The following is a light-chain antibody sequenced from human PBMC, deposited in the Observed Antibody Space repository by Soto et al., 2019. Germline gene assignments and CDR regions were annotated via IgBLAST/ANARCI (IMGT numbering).Light chain of an antibody. CDR3: AAWSDSLSGYV. J-gene: IGLJ1*01. CDR2: SNN. V-gene: IGLV1-44*01. CDR1: SSNIGSNN. Sequence: QSVLTQPPSASGTPGQRVTISCSGSSSNIGSNNVNWYQQLPGPATKLLIYSNNHRPSGVAVRFCGSKSSTSASLSISGLQSEDEDDYDYAAWSDSLSGYVFGTGTKLTVL.